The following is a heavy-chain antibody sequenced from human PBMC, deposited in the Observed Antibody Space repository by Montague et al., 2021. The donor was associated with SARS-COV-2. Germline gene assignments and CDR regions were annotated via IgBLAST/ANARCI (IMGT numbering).Heavy chain of an antibody. Sequence: SLRLSCAASGFTFSNYDMNWVRQAPGEGLEWTSYISTSAYTTSYAVFVKGRFTISRDNGKNSLYLQMNSLRVEDTADYYCTRDYRSIVGDGLDIWGQGTKVTVSS. CDR3: TRDYRSIVGDGLDI. CDR1: GFTFSNYD. V-gene: IGHV3-48*03. CDR2: ISTSAYTT. J-gene: IGHJ3*02. D-gene: IGHD3-16*02.